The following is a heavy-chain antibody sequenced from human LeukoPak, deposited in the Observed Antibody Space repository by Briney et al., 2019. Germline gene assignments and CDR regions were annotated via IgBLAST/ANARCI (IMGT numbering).Heavy chain of an antibody. J-gene: IGHJ5*02. CDR2: ISTSNGNT. D-gene: IGHD6-13*01. V-gene: IGHV1-18*01. Sequence: ASVKVSCKPSRYTFTSYGISWVRQAPGHGLEGMGWISTSNGNTNSAQKIQGRLTMTTDTSTSTAYIELRSLRSDDTAVYYCAREAAGTWWFDPWGQGTLVTVSS. CDR3: AREAAGTWWFDP. CDR1: RYTFTSYG.